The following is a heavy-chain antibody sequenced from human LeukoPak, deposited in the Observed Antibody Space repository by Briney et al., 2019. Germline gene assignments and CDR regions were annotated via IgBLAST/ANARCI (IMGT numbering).Heavy chain of an antibody. CDR1: GFTFSSYA. CDR3: AKDSYDFWSGYFRYYYYMDV. D-gene: IGHD3-3*01. Sequence: GGALRLPCAASGFTFSSYAMSWVRQAPGKGLEGGSAISCSGGSTFYADSVRGRFTISRDNSKNTLYLQMNSLRAEDTAVYYCAKDSYDFWSGYFRYYYYMDVWGKGTTVTVSS. J-gene: IGHJ6*03. V-gene: IGHV3-23*01. CDR2: ISCSGGST.